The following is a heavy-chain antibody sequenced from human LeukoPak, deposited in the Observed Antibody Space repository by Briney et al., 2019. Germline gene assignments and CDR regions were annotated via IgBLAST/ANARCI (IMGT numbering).Heavy chain of an antibody. CDR3: ASCYYDILTGYYA. Sequence: ASVKVSCKASGYTFSNYVLTWVRQAPGQGVEWMGRISTYTGNSNYAQKFQDRVTMTTDTSTSTAYMELSSLRSEDTAVYYCASCYYDILTGYYAWGQGTLVTVSS. D-gene: IGHD3-9*01. J-gene: IGHJ5*02. CDR1: GYTFSNYV. V-gene: IGHV1-18*01. CDR2: ISTYTGNS.